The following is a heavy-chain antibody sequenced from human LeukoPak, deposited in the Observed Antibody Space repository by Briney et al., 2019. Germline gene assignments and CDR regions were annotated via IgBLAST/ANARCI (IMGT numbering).Heavy chain of an antibody. CDR2: AYYRSKWYI. CDR3: ARVRSGGQWPVGSNWFDP. J-gene: IGHJ5*02. CDR1: GDSVSRNNAG. V-gene: IGHV6-1*01. Sequence: SQTLSLTCAISGDSVSRNNAGWSWIRQSPSRGLEWLGRAYYRSKWYIDFAPSVRNRITINPDTSKNQFSLKLSSVTAADTAVYYCARVRSGGQWPVGSNWFDPWGQGTLVTVSS. D-gene: IGHD6-19*01.